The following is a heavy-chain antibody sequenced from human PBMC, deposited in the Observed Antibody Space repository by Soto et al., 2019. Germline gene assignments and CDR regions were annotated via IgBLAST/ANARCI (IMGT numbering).Heavy chain of an antibody. CDR1: GFTFSSYS. Sequence: EVQLVESGGGLVQPGGSLRLPCAASGFTFSSYSMNWVRQAPGKGLEWVSYISSSSSTIYYADSVKGRFTISRDNAKNSLYLQMNSLRDEDTAVYYCAGNYYDSSGWPFDYWGQGTLVTVSS. CDR2: ISSSSSTI. CDR3: AGNYYDSSGWPFDY. J-gene: IGHJ4*02. D-gene: IGHD3-22*01. V-gene: IGHV3-48*02.